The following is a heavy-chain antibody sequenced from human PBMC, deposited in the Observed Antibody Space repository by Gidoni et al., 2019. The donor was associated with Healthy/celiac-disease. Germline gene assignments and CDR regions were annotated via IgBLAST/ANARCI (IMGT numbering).Heavy chain of an antibody. V-gene: IGHV4-61*02. CDR2: IYTSGST. J-gene: IGHJ3*02. D-gene: IGHD3-22*01. CDR1: GGSLSSGSYY. Sequence: QVQLQESGPGLVKPSQTLSLTCTVSGGSLSSGSYYWSWIRQPAGKGLEWIGRIYTSGSTNYNPSLKSRVTISVDTSKNQFSLKLSSVTAADTAVYYCARVQSYDSSGYLDAFDIWGQGTMVTVSS. CDR3: ARVQSYDSSGYLDAFDI.